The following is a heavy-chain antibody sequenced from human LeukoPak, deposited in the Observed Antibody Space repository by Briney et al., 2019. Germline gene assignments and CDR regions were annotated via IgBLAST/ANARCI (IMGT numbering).Heavy chain of an antibody. V-gene: IGHV3-23*01. Sequence: PGGSLRLSCVASGFTFSSYAVSWVRQAPGKGLEWASSISGSGGSTYSADSVKGRFTISRDNSKNTLYLQMNSLRAEDTALYYCAKDRSCTNDIYHGDVDYWGQGTLVTVSS. CDR3: AKDRSCTNDIYHGDVDY. J-gene: IGHJ4*02. CDR2: ISGSGGST. CDR1: GFTFSSYA. D-gene: IGHD2-8*01.